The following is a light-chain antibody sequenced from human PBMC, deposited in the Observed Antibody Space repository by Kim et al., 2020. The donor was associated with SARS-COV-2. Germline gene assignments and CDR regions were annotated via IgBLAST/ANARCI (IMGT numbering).Light chain of an antibody. V-gene: IGKV4-1*01. Sequence: DIVMTQSPDSLAVSLGERATINCKSSQSVLYSSSNKNYLAWYQQKPGQPPKLLIYWASTREFGVPDRFSGSGSGTDFTLTISSLQAEDVAVYYCQQYYSTPPPTFGQGTKVDIK. J-gene: IGKJ1*01. CDR1: QSVLYSSSNKNY. CDR3: QQYYSTPPPT. CDR2: WAS.